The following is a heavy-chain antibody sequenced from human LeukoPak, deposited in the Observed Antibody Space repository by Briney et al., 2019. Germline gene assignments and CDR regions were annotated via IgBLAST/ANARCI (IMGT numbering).Heavy chain of an antibody. J-gene: IGHJ4*02. CDR2: INHSGST. CDR3: ARGDWVY. Sequence: SETLSLICAVYGGSFSGYYWSWIRQPPGKGLEWIGEINHSGSTNYNPSLKSRVTISVDTSKNQFSLKLSSVTAADTAVYYCARGDWVYWGQGTLVTVSS. CDR1: GGSFSGYY. V-gene: IGHV4-34*01. D-gene: IGHD2-21*01.